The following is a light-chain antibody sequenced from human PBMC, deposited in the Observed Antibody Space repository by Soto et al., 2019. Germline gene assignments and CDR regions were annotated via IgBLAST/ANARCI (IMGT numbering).Light chain of an antibody. CDR1: QSLVHRDGNTY. J-gene: IGKJ2*01. CDR2: KVS. CDR3: MQATLWPYT. V-gene: IGKV2-30*02. Sequence: DVVMTQSPLSLPVTLGQPASISCRSSQSLVHRDGNTYLTWFQQRPGQSPRRLIYKVSNRDSGGXDXSSGSGSGTDFTLKISRVEAEDVGVYYCMQATLWPYTFGQGTKLEIK.